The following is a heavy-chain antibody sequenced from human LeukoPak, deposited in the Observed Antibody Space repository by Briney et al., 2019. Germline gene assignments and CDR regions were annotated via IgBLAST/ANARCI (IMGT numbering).Heavy chain of an antibody. V-gene: IGHV3-21*06. J-gene: IGHJ4*02. CDR3: AKDFGTSGKFDY. D-gene: IGHD1-1*01. CDR2: ISSFGSYI. Sequence: GGSLRLSCAASGFTFSSYSMNWVREAPGKGLEWVSSISSFGSYIYYADSVKGRFTISRDNAKNSLYPQMNSLRAEDTAVYYCAKDFGTSGKFDYSGQGTLVTVSS. CDR1: GFTFSSYS.